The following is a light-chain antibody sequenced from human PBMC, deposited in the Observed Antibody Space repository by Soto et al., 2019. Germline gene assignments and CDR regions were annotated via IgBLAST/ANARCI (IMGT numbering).Light chain of an antibody. Sequence: IQMTQSPSTLSASVGDRVTITCRASQFIDRWLAWYQQKPGKAPQYLIFDASSLYGGVPLRFSGSGSGTEFTLTITSLQPDDSATYYCLQYSGSSYTFGQGTNVEIK. CDR2: DAS. CDR1: QFIDRW. J-gene: IGKJ2*01. CDR3: LQYSGSSYT. V-gene: IGKV1-5*01.